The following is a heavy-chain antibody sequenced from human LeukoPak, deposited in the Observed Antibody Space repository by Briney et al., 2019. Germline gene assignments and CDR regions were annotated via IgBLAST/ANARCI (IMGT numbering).Heavy chain of an antibody. D-gene: IGHD6-13*01. CDR3: ARVTGYVMEDYFDY. V-gene: IGHV4-59*01. CDR1: GGSFSGYY. J-gene: IGHJ4*02. CDR2: IYYSGST. Sequence: PSGTLSLTCAVYGGSFSGYYWSWIRQPPGKGLEWIGYIYYSGSTNHNPSLKSRVTISVDTSKNQFSLRLSSVTAADTAVYYCARVTGYVMEDYFDYWGQGTLVTVSS.